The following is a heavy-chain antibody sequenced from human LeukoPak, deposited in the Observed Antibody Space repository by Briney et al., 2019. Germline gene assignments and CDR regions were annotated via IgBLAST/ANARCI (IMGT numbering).Heavy chain of an antibody. D-gene: IGHD2-2*02. CDR1: GFTFSSYS. Sequence: GGSLRLSCAASGFTFSSYSMNLVRQAPGKGLEWVSSISSSSSYIYYADSVKGRFTISRDNAKNSLYLQMNSLRAEDTAVYYCARNLGYCSSTSCYMSGDYWGQGTLVTVSS. CDR2: ISSSSSYI. J-gene: IGHJ4*02. CDR3: ARNLGYCSSTSCYMSGDY. V-gene: IGHV3-21*01.